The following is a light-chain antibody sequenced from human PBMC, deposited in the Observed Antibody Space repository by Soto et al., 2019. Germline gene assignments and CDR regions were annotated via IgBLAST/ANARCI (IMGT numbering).Light chain of an antibody. CDR3: CSYAGGSYV. CDR2: DVN. V-gene: IGLV2-11*01. CDR1: NSDVGGYNC. J-gene: IGLJ1*01. Sequence: QSALTQPRSVSGSPGQSVAISCTGTNSDVGGYNCVSWYQEQPGKAPRVMIYDVNKRPSGVPDRFSGSKSGNTASLTISGLQAEDEADYYCCSYAGGSYVFGTGTKVTVL.